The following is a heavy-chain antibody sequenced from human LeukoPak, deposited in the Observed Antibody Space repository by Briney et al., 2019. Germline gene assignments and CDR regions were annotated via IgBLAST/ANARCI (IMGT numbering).Heavy chain of an antibody. V-gene: IGHV3-30*18. J-gene: IGHJ4*02. CDR3: AKDLDSSGFSY. Sequence: GGSLRLSCAASGLSFSSYGMHRVRQAPGRGLEWVAVILNDGNSKYYADSVKDRFTISRDNSKNTLYLQMNSLRAEDTAVYYCAKDLDSSGFSYWGQGTLVTVSS. CDR1: GLSFSSYG. D-gene: IGHD3-22*01. CDR2: ILNDGNSK.